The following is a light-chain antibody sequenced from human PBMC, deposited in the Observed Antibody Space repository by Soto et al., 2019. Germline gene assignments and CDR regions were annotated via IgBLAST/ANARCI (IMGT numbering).Light chain of an antibody. J-gene: IGLJ3*02. Sequence: QPVLTQSPAASASLGDSVKLTCTLPGGRSGYAIAWQQHQPDKGPRFLMKVNNDGSPNKGDGIPDRFSGSASGSERYLIISSLQSEDEGDYYCQTWDIGGVVFGGGTKLTVL. CDR3: QTWDIGGVV. CDR2: VNNDGSP. CDR1: GGRSGYA. V-gene: IGLV4-69*01.